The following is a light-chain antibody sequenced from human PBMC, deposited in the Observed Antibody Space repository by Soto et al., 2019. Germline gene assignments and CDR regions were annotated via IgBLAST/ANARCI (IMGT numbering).Light chain of an antibody. CDR2: DNN. Sequence: SVLTQPPSVSAAPGQKVTISCSGSSSNVGSNYVSWYQQLPGTAPKLLIYDNNKRPSGIPDRFSGSKSGTSATLDITGLQTGDEADYYCAPWDRSLSVYVLFGGGTKPTLL. V-gene: IGLV1-51*01. CDR1: SSNVGSNY. J-gene: IGLJ2*01. CDR3: APWDRSLSVYVL.